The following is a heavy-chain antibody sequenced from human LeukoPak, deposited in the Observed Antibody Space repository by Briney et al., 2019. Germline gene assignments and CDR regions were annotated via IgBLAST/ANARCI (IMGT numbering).Heavy chain of an antibody. Sequence: PSETLSLTCTVSGGFISSYYWSWIRQPPGKGLEWIGYIYYSGSTNYNPSLKSRVTISLDTSKNQFSLKLSSVTAADTAVYYCARGLAHKFDYWGQGTLVTVSS. CDR1: GGFISSYY. CDR3: ARGLAHKFDY. V-gene: IGHV4-59*08. J-gene: IGHJ4*02. CDR2: IYYSGST. D-gene: IGHD6-19*01.